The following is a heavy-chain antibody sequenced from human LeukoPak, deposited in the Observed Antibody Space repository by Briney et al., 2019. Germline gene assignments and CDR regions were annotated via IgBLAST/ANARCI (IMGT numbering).Heavy chain of an antibody. CDR2: ISSSSSYI. D-gene: IGHD7-27*01. J-gene: IGHJ4*02. Sequence: SGGSLRLSCAASGFTFSSYSMTWVRQAPGKGLEWVSSISSSSSYIYYADSVKGRFTISRDNAKNSLYLQMNSLRAEDTAVYYCARDLVPQPGFDYWGQGTLVTVSS. CDR1: GFTFSSYS. V-gene: IGHV3-21*01. CDR3: ARDLVPQPGFDY.